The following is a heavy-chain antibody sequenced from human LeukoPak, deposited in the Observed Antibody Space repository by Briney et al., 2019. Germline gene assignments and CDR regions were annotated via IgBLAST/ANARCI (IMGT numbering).Heavy chain of an antibody. CDR1: GGSISSGDYY. CDR2: IYYSGST. CDR3: ARYYSSTSCYTNFDY. V-gene: IGHV4-30-4*08. D-gene: IGHD2-2*02. J-gene: IGHJ4*02. Sequence: PSQTLSLTCTVSGGSISSGDYYWSWIRQPPGKGLEWIGYIYYSGSTYYNPSLKSRVTISVDTSKNQFSLKLSSVTAADTAVYYCARYYSSTSCYTNFDYWGQGTLVTVSS.